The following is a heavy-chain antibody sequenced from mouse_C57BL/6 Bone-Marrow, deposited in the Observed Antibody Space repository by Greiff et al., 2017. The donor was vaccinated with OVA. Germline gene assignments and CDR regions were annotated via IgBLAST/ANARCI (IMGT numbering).Heavy chain of an antibody. CDR2: IWGDGGT. Sequence: VKLVESGPGLVAPSQSLSITCTVSGFSLTSYGVSWVRQPPGKGLEWLGGIWGDGGTNYHSALITRLSNSKYNSQSQFFIKLNSLHTDDTATYYSAKRGYGYESPLYWYFEVWGTGTTVTVSS. CDR3: AKRGYGYESPLYWYFEV. CDR1: GFSLTSYG. J-gene: IGHJ1*03. D-gene: IGHD2-2*01. V-gene: IGHV2-3*01.